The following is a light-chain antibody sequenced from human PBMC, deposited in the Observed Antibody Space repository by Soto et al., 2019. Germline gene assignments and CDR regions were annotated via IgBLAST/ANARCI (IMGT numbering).Light chain of an antibody. Sequence: EIVMTQSPATLSVSPGERATLSCRASQSVSSNLAWYQRKPGQAPRLLIYDASTRATGIPARFSGSGSGTKFTLTISSLQSEDFAVYYCQQYNNWPRTFGQGTKV. V-gene: IGKV3-15*01. J-gene: IGKJ1*01. CDR2: DAS. CDR1: QSVSSN. CDR3: QQYNNWPRT.